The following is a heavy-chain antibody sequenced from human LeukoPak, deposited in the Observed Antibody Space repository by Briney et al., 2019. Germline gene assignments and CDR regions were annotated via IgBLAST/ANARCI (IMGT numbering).Heavy chain of an antibody. Sequence: PGESLRLSCAASGLPFSNAWMSWVRQAPGKGLEWVGRIKGKLDGGTTDHAAPVKGRFTISRDDSKNTLYLQMNSLKTEDTAVYYCTTVGLYNILTGYYHDSFDMWGQGTMVTVSS. CDR1: GLPFSNAW. CDR3: TTVGLYNILTGYYHDSFDM. V-gene: IGHV3-15*01. J-gene: IGHJ3*02. D-gene: IGHD3-9*01. CDR2: IKGKLDGGTT.